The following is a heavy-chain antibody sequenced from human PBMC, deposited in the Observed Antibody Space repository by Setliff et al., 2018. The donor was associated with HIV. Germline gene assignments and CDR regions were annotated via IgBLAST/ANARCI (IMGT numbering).Heavy chain of an antibody. Sequence: SETLSLTCTVSGGSISSFYWSWIRQPAGKRLEWIGRVYPSGTTKYNPSLKSRVTMSLDTSKNQFSLKLSSVTAADTAVYYCAKDQVVVTDIPTSYYYYYYMDVWGKGTTVTVSS. D-gene: IGHD2-21*02. J-gene: IGHJ6*03. V-gene: IGHV4-4*07. CDR1: GGSISSFY. CDR3: AKDQVVVTDIPTSYYYYYYMDV. CDR2: VYPSGTT.